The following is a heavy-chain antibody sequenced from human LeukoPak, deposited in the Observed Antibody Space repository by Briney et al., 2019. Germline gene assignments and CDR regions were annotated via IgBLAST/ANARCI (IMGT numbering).Heavy chain of an antibody. J-gene: IGHJ3*02. V-gene: IGHV3-48*01. CDR3: ARPPALWFGKFDAFDI. CDR2: ISSSSSTI. Sequence: GGSLRLSCAASGFTFSSYSMNWVRQAPGKGLEWVSYISSSSSTIYYADSVKGRFTISRDNAKNSLYLQMNSLRAEDTAVYYCARPPALWFGKFDAFDIWGQGTMVTVSS. D-gene: IGHD3-10*01. CDR1: GFTFSSYS.